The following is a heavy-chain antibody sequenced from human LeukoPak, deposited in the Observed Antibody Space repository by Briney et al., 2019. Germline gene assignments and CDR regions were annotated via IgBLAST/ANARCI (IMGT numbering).Heavy chain of an antibody. Sequence: GASVKVSCKASGYTFTTYYMNWVRQAPGQGLEWIGIINPSGGSTSHAQKFQGRVTMTRDTSISTAYMELSRLRSDDTAVYYCARDSVTMVRGGSNWFDPWGQGTLVTVSS. V-gene: IGHV1-46*01. D-gene: IGHD3-10*01. CDR2: INPSGGST. CDR1: GYTFTTYY. CDR3: ARDSVTMVRGGSNWFDP. J-gene: IGHJ5*02.